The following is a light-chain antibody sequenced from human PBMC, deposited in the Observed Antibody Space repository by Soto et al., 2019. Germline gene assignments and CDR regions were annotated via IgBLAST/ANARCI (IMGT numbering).Light chain of an antibody. J-gene: IGKJ4*01. CDR2: GAS. CDR1: QSVSSSY. Sequence: EIVLTQSPGTLSLSPGERATLSCRASQSVSSSYLAWYQQRPGQAPRLLIYGASNRATGIPDRFSGSGSGTDFTLTISSLEPEDFAVYFCQQYGNSPLTFGGGTKVDIK. CDR3: QQYGNSPLT. V-gene: IGKV3-20*01.